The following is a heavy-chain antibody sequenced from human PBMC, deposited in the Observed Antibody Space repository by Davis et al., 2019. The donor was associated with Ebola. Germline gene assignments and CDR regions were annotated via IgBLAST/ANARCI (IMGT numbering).Heavy chain of an antibody. J-gene: IGHJ4*02. CDR1: GFTFNSYA. V-gene: IGHV3-23*01. Sequence: GGSLRLSCVASGFTFNSYAMNWVRQAPGKGLEWVSAISGSGGTYYADSVKGRFTISRDNSKNTLYLQMNSLRVEDTAVYYCAKDLVKGTTPGIWDYWGQGTLVTVSS. CDR2: ISGSGGT. CDR3: AKDLVKGTTPGIWDY. D-gene: IGHD1-7*01.